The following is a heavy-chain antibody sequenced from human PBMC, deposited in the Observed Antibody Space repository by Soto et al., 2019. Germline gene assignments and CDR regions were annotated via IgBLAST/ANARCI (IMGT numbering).Heavy chain of an antibody. CDR1: GFTFSSYA. V-gene: IGHV3-23*01. Sequence: PGGSLRLSCAASGFTFSSYAMGWVRQGPGKGLEWVAVVSIGGSTHYADSVRGRFTISRDNSKNTLSLQMNSLKTEDTAVYYCARVSSGWYDAFDIWGQGTMVTVSS. CDR2: VSIGGST. J-gene: IGHJ3*02. D-gene: IGHD6-19*01. CDR3: ARVSSGWYDAFDI.